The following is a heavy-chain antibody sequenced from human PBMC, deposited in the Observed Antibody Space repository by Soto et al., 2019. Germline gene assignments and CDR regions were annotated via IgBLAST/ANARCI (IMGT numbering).Heavy chain of an antibody. J-gene: IGHJ6*02. CDR1: GYTFTSYD. V-gene: IGHV1-8*01. Sequence: ASVKVSCKASGYTFTSYDINWVRQATGQGLEWMGWMNPNSGNTGYAQKFQGRVTMTRNTSISTAYMELSSLRSEDTAVYYCARDRRYNWNDGHYYGMDVWGQGTTVTVSS. CDR2: MNPNSGNT. D-gene: IGHD1-20*01. CDR3: ARDRRYNWNDGHYYGMDV.